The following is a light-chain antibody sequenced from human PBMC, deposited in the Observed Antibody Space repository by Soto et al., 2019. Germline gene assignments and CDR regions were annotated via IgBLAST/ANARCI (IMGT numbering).Light chain of an antibody. CDR1: QSISSNF. V-gene: IGKV3-20*01. CDR2: GAX. CDR3: QQYGGSPRT. J-gene: IGKJ1*01. Sequence: EIVLTQSPGTLSLSPGEGAXXXXXXSQSISSNFLAWYQQKRGQAPRLLIHGAXXXATGIXYRXSGSGSGTDFTLTITRLEPEDFAVYYCQQYGGSPRTFGQGTKVDIK.